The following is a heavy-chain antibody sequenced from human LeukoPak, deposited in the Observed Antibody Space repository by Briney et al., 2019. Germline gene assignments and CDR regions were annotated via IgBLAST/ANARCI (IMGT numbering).Heavy chain of an antibody. V-gene: IGHV3-23*01. Sequence: GGSLRLSCAASGFTFSSYAMSWVRQAQGKGLEWVSAISGSGGSTYYADSVKGRFTISRDNSKNTLYLQMNSLRAEDTAVYYCAKDYYDSSGPWKSGYYYYGMDVWGQGTTVTVSS. CDR3: AKDYYDSSGPWKSGYYYYGMDV. D-gene: IGHD3-22*01. J-gene: IGHJ6*02. CDR2: ISGSGGST. CDR1: GFTFSSYA.